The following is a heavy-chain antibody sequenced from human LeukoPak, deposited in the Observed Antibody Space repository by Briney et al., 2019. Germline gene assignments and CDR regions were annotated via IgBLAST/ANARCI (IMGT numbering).Heavy chain of an antibody. V-gene: IGHV3-21*01. J-gene: IGHJ4*02. CDR1: GFTLSSHS. CDR2: ISSSSSYI. Sequence: GGSLRLSCAASGFTLSSHSMNWVRRAPGKGLEWASSISSSSSYIYYADSVKGRFTISRDNAKNSLYLQMNSLRAEDTAVYYCARAAENYGGRFDSWGQGTLVTVSS. D-gene: IGHD3-16*01. CDR3: ARAAENYGGRFDS.